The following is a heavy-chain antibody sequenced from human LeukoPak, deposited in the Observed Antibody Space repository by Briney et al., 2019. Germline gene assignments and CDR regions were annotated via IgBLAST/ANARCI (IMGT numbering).Heavy chain of an antibody. V-gene: IGHV3-74*01. Sequence: GGSLRLSCAASGITFTDFWMHWVRQAPGGGLVWVSRVKGDEISTLYADSVKGRFTISRDNAKNTLYLQMNSLRADDTALYYCATGPYSAFEMWGQGTMVTVSS. CDR1: GITFTDFW. J-gene: IGHJ3*02. D-gene: IGHD2-21*01. CDR2: VKGDEIST. CDR3: ATGPYSAFEM.